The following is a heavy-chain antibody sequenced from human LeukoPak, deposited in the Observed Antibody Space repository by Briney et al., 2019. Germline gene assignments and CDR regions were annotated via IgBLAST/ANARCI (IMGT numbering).Heavy chain of an antibody. CDR3: ASWIQDPFDY. V-gene: IGHV3-30*03. CDR2: ISYDGSNK. Sequence: GGSLRLSCAASGFTFSSYGMHWVRQAPGKGLEWVAVISYDGSNKYYADSVKGRFTISRDNSKNTLYLQMNSLRAEDTAVYYCASWIQDPFDYWGQGTLVTVSS. J-gene: IGHJ4*02. D-gene: IGHD5-18*01. CDR1: GFTFSSYG.